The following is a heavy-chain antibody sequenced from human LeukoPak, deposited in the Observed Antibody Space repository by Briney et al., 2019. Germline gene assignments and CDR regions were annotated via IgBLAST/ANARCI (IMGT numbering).Heavy chain of an antibody. CDR2: IYHSGST. CDR3: ARVEEGYGSGRRQNYYYYYMDV. V-gene: IGHV4-38-2*02. D-gene: IGHD3-10*01. Sequence: PSETLSLTCSVSGYSISSGYYWTWIRQPPGKGLEWIGNIYHSGSTYNNPSLKSRVTMSVDTPKNQFSLKLRSVTAADTAVYYCARVEEGYGSGRRQNYYYYYMDVWGKGTTVTISS. J-gene: IGHJ6*03. CDR1: GYSISSGYY.